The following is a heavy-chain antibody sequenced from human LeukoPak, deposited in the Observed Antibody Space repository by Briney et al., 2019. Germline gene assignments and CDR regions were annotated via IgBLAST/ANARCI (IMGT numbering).Heavy chain of an antibody. CDR3: ARDRYDSSGYYYDDY. Sequence: ASVKVSCKASGYTFTSYYMHWVRQAPGQGLEWMGIINPSGGSTSYAQKFQGRVTMTRDMSTSTVYMELSSLRSEDTAVYYCARDRYDSSGYYYDDYWGQGTLVTVSS. CDR2: INPSGGST. D-gene: IGHD3-22*01. CDR1: GYTFTSYY. J-gene: IGHJ4*02. V-gene: IGHV1-46*01.